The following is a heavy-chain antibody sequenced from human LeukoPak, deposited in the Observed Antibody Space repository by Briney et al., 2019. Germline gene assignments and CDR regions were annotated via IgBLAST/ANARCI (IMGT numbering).Heavy chain of an antibody. D-gene: IGHD3-10*01. CDR1: GGSFSGYY. Sequence: SETLSLTCAVYGGSFSGYYWSWIRQPPGKGLEWIGEINHSGSTNYNPSLKSRVTISVDTSKNQFSLKLSSVTAADTAVYYCARRRYYYGSGSYYGNNWFDPWGQGTLVTVSS. CDR3: ARRRYYYGSGSYYGNNWFDP. J-gene: IGHJ5*02. CDR2: INHSGST. V-gene: IGHV4-34*01.